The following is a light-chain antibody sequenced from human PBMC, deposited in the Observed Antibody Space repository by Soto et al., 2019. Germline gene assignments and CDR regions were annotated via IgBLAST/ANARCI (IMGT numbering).Light chain of an antibody. CDR1: QSVSSSY. J-gene: IGKJ4*01. Sequence: EIVLTQSPGTLSLSPGERATLSCRASQSVSSSYLAWYQQKPGQAPGLLIYGASSRATGIPDRFSGSGSGTDFTLTISRLEPEDSAVYYCQQYGSSPTFGGGTKVDIK. V-gene: IGKV3-20*01. CDR2: GAS. CDR3: QQYGSSPT.